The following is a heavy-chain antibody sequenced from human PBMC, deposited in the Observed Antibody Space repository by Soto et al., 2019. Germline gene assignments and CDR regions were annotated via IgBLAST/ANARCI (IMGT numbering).Heavy chain of an antibody. CDR2: ISSNGGST. V-gene: IGHV3-64*01. J-gene: IGHJ4*02. CDR3: ARAQSGETYYDILTGYPSMGEVDY. D-gene: IGHD3-9*01. Sequence: GGSLRLSCAASGFTFSSYAMHWVRQAPGKGLEYVSAISSNGGSTYYANSVKGRFTISRDNSKNTLYLQMGSLRAEDMAVYYCARAQSGETYYDILTGYPSMGEVDYWGQGTLVTVSS. CDR1: GFTFSSYA.